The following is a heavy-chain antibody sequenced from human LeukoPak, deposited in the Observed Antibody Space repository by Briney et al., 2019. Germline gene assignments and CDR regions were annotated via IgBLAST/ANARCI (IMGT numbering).Heavy chain of an antibody. V-gene: IGHV3-33*01. CDR1: GFTFSSYG. CDR2: IWYDGSNK. J-gene: IGHJ6*02. CDR3: AREYLYYYYGMDV. D-gene: IGHD2-2*01. Sequence: PGGSLTLSCAASGFTFSSYGLHWVRQAPAKGLEWVAVIWYDGSNKYYADSVKGRFTISRDNSKNTLYLQMNSLRAEDTAVYYCAREYLYYYYGMDVWGQGTTVTVSS.